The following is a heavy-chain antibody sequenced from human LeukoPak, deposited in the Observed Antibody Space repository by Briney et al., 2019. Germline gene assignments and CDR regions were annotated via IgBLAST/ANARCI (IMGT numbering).Heavy chain of an antibody. Sequence: SETLSLTCAVYGGSFGGYYWSWVRQPPGKGLEWIVDINHSGSSNYKPYLKSRVTISVDTPKNQFSLKLSSVAAADTAVYYCARGSRRGGARARGYSYGAFDYWAQGTLVTVSS. J-gene: IGHJ4*02. V-gene: IGHV4-34*01. CDR1: GGSFGGYY. CDR3: ARGSRRGGARARGYSYGAFDY. CDR2: INHSGSS. D-gene: IGHD5-18*01.